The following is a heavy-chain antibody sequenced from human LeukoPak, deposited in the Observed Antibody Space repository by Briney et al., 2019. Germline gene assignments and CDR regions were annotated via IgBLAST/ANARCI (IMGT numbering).Heavy chain of an antibody. CDR3: ASTEQQLGGIFDS. J-gene: IGHJ4*02. CDR1: GGSISSYY. Sequence: SETLSLTCTVSGGSISSYYWSWIRQPPGKGLEWIGYIYYSGSTNYNPSLKSRVTISVDTSKNQFSLKLSSVTAADTAVYYCASTEQQLGGIFDSWGQGTLVTVSS. V-gene: IGHV4-59*01. D-gene: IGHD6-13*01. CDR2: IYYSGST.